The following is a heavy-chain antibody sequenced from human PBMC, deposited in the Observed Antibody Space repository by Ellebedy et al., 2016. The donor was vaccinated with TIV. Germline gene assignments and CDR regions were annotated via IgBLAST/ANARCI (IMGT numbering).Heavy chain of an antibody. CDR1: GGSISSYY. CDR2: IYYSGST. V-gene: IGHV4-59*08. CDR3: ARQRSVEQWLGANWFDP. Sequence: MPSETLSLTCTVSGGSISSYYWSWIRQPPGKGLEWIGYIYYSGSTNYNPSLKRRVTISVDTSKNPFSLKLRSVTAADTAVYYCARQRSVEQWLGANWFDPWGQGTLVTVSS. J-gene: IGHJ5*02. D-gene: IGHD6-19*01.